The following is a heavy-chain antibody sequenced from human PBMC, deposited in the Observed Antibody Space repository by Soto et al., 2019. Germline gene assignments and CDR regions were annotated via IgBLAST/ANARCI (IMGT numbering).Heavy chain of an antibody. CDR2: ISGSGGST. CDR3: AKDSSGSASKLLNWFDP. Sequence: PGWSLRLSCASSGFTFISYAMSWVRQAPGKGLEWVSAISGSGGSTYYADSVKGRFTISRDNSKNTLYLQMNSLRAEDTAVYYCAKDSSGSASKLLNWFDPWGQGTLVTVPQ. D-gene: IGHD3-10*01. J-gene: IGHJ5*02. V-gene: IGHV3-23*01. CDR1: GFTFISYA.